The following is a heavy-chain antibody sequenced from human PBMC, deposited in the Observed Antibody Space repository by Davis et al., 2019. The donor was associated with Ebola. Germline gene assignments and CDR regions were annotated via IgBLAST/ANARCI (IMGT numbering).Heavy chain of an antibody. V-gene: IGHV3-7*01. CDR3: AKEIGDHDFWSGYPS. Sequence: GESLKISCAASGFTFSSYWMSWVRQVPGKGLQWVANIKQDGSEKYYVDSVKGRFTISRDNAKNSVYLQMNSLRAEDTAVYYCAKEIGDHDFWSGYPSWGQGTLVTVSS. CDR2: IKQDGSEK. J-gene: IGHJ5*02. CDR1: GFTFSSYW. D-gene: IGHD3-3*01.